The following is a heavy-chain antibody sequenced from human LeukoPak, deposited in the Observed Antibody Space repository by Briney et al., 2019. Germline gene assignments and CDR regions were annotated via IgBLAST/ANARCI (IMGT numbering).Heavy chain of an antibody. CDR1: GFTFSSYS. V-gene: IGHV3-21*01. D-gene: IGHD1-1*01. J-gene: IGHJ6*02. CDR3: AREERRYYYYGMDV. Sequence: GGSLRLSCAASGFTFSSYSMNWVRQAPGKGLEWVSSISSSSSYIYYADSVKGRFTISRDNAKNSLYLQMNSLRAEDTAVYYCAREERRYYYYGMDVWGQGTTVTVSS. CDR2: ISSSSSYI.